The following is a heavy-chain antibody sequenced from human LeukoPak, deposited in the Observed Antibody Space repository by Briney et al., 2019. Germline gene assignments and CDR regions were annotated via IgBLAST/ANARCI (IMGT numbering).Heavy chain of an antibody. CDR2: ISGSGGST. CDR3: AKGRHGDYDY. J-gene: IGHJ4*02. CDR1: GFTFSSYA. Sequence: SGGSLRLSCAASGFTFSSYAMSWVRQAPGKGLEWVSGISGSGGSTYYADPVKGRFTISRDNSKNTLYLQMASLRAEDTAVYYCAKGRHGDYDYWGQGTLVTVSS. D-gene: IGHD4-17*01. V-gene: IGHV3-23*01.